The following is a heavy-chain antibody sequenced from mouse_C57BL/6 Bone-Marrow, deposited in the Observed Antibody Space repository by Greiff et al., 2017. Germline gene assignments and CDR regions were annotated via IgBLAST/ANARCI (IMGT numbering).Heavy chain of an antibody. CDR3: AVYGNPHFDY. CDR1: GYTFTDYY. J-gene: IGHJ2*01. D-gene: IGHD2-1*01. V-gene: IGHV1-26*01. CDR2: INPNNGGT. Sequence: VQLQQSGPELVKPGASVKISCKASGYTFTDYYMNWVKQSHGKSLEWIGDINPNNGGTSYNQKFKGKATLTVDKSSSTAYMELRSLTSEDSAVYYCAVYGNPHFDYGGQGTTLTVSS.